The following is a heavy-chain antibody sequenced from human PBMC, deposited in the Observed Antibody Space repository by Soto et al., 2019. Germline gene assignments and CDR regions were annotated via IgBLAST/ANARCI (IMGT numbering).Heavy chain of an antibody. Sequence: GGSLRLSCAASGFTFSSYWMHWVRQAPGKGLVWVSRINSDGSSTSYADSVKGRFTISRDNAKNTLYLQMNSLRAEDTAVYYCARSSGELDAFDIWGQGTMVTVSS. CDR2: INSDGSST. J-gene: IGHJ3*02. D-gene: IGHD3-16*01. CDR1: GFTFSSYW. V-gene: IGHV3-74*01. CDR3: ARSSGELDAFDI.